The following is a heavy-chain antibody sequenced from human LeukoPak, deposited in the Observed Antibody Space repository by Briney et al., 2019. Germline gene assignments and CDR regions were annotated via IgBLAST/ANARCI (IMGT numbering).Heavy chain of an antibody. CDR2: IYYSGST. V-gene: IGHV4-39*07. D-gene: IGHD5-12*01. J-gene: IGHJ3*02. CDR1: GGSISSSSYY. CDR3: ASGIVATGGAFDI. Sequence: SETLSLTCTVSGGSISSSSYYWGWIRQPPGKGLEWIGSIYYSGSTYYNPSLKSRVTISVDTSKNQFSLKLSSVTAADTAVYYCASGIVATGGAFDIWGQGTMVTVSS.